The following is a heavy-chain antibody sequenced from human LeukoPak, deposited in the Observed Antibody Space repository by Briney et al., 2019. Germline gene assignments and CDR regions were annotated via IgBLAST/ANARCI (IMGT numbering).Heavy chain of an antibody. D-gene: IGHD5-18*01. CDR3: AKDGGYNYGYDFDY. V-gene: IGHV3-11*04. Sequence: KSGGSLRLSCAASGFTFSDYYMSWIRQAPGKGLEWVSYISSSGSPIYYADSVKGRFTISRDNAKNSLYLQMNSLRAEDTAVYYCAKDGGYNYGYDFDYWGQGTLVTVSS. CDR2: ISSSGSPI. CDR1: GFTFSDYY. J-gene: IGHJ4*02.